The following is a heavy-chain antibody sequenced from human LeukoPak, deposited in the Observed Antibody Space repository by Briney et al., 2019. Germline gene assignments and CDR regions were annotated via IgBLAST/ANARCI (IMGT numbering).Heavy chain of an antibody. CDR2: ISAYNGNT. CDR3: ARDPTSDSSGWYEGNFFDY. J-gene: IGHJ4*02. Sequence: GASVKVSCKASGYTFTSYGISWVRQAPGQGLEWMGWISAYNGNTNYAQKLQGRVTMTTDTSTSTAYMELRSLRSDDTAVYYCARDPTSDSSGWYEGNFFDYWGQGTLVTVSS. V-gene: IGHV1-18*01. CDR1: GYTFTSYG. D-gene: IGHD6-19*01.